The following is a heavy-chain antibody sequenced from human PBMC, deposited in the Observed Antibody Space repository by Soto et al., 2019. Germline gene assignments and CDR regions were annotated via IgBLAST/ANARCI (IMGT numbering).Heavy chain of an antibody. Sequence: SVKVSCKSSGGTFSSYAISWVRQAPGQGLEWMGGIIPIFGTANYAQKFQGRVTITADESTSTAYMELSSLRSEDTAVYYCARGRVPAARLEYWFDPWGQGTLVTVSS. CDR3: ARGRVPAARLEYWFDP. J-gene: IGHJ5*02. CDR2: IIPIFGTA. V-gene: IGHV1-69*13. CDR1: GGTFSSYA. D-gene: IGHD2-2*01.